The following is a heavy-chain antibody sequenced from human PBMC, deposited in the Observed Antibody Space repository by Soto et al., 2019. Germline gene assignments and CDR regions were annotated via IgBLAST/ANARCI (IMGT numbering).Heavy chain of an antibody. CDR1: GFTFSSYL. D-gene: IGHD2-2*01. CDR3: ARYRGSSTSSYPRFDY. Sequence: PGGSLRLSCAASGFTFSSYLMHWVRQAPGKGLECVSAISGSGGSTYYANSVKGRFTISRDNSKNTLYLQINSLRAEDTAVYYCARYRGSSTSSYPRFDYWGQGTLVTVSS. CDR2: ISGSGGST. V-gene: IGHV3-23*01. J-gene: IGHJ4*02.